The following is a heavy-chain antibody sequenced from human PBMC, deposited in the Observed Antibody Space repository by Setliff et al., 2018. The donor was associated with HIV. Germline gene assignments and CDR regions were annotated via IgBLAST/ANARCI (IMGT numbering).Heavy chain of an antibody. Sequence: ASVKVSCKASGYTFTSNHMHWGRQAPGQGLEWMGWISAHNGRINYAQKFQGRVTMTTDRSTSTAYMELRSLRSDDTAVYYCARDVGRDGYCFDHWGQGTLVTVSS. CDR1: GYTFTSNH. V-gene: IGHV1-18*01. J-gene: IGHJ4*02. CDR2: ISAHNGRI. CDR3: ARDVGRDGYCFDH. D-gene: IGHD5-12*01.